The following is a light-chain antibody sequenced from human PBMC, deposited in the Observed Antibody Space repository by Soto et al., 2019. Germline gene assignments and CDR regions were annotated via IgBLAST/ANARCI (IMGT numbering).Light chain of an antibody. Sequence: DIQMTQSPSSLSASIGDRVTITCRASQSISRYLNWYQQKPGKAPKLLIYAASSLQSGVPSRFSGSGSGTDFALTISSLQPEDFATYYCQQSDSSPLTFGGGTKVDIK. CDR2: AAS. CDR1: QSISRY. V-gene: IGKV1-39*01. J-gene: IGKJ4*01. CDR3: QQSDSSPLT.